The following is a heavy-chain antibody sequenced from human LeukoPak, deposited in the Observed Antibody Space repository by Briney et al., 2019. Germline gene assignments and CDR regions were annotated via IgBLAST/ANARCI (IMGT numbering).Heavy chain of an antibody. CDR2: IYPDDSDT. V-gene: IGHV5-51*01. D-gene: IGHD4-17*01. Sequence: GESLKISCKGSGYSFTSYWIGWVRQMPGKGLEWMGIIYPDDSDTRYSPSFQGQVTISADKSISTAYLQWSSLKASDTAMYYCARPRTIYYGDYVGYFDYWGQGTLVTLSS. J-gene: IGHJ4*02. CDR1: GYSFTSYW. CDR3: ARPRTIYYGDYVGYFDY.